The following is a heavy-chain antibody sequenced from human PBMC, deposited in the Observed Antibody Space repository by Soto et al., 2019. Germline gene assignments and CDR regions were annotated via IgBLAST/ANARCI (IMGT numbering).Heavy chain of an antibody. Sequence: SVKVSCKASGGTFSSYTISWVRQAPGQGLEWMGRIIPILGIANYAQKFQGRVTITADKSTSTAYMELSSLRSEDTAVYYCAREVRGIVATYDYWGQGTLVTVSS. D-gene: IGHD5-12*01. V-gene: IGHV1-69*04. J-gene: IGHJ4*02. CDR2: IIPILGIA. CDR1: GGTFSSYT. CDR3: AREVRGIVATYDY.